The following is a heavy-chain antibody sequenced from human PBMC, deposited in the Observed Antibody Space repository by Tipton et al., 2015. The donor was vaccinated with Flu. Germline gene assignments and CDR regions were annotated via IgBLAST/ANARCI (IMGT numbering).Heavy chain of an antibody. J-gene: IGHJ4*02. V-gene: IGHV4-4*07. D-gene: IGHD3-10*01. Sequence: LSLTCTVSGGSLSSYYWSWIRQPAGKGLEWIGRMYTSGSGNYNPSLKSRLTMSVDASRQQFSLNLRSMTAADTAVYYCVRGSGSGTFMIFDLWGQGTLVTVSS. CDR3: VRGSGSGTFMIFDL. CDR2: MYTSGSG. CDR1: GGSLSSYY.